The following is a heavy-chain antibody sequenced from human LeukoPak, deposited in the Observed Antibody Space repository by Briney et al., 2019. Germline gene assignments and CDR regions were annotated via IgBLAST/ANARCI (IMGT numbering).Heavy chain of an antibody. Sequence: PGGSLRLSCAASGFTFSSYAMHWVRQAPGKGLEWVAVISYDGSNKYYADSVKGRFTISRDNSKNTLYLQMNSLRAEDTAVYYCARIVTGITMIVGHPYYFDYWGQGTLVTVSS. D-gene: IGHD3-22*01. V-gene: IGHV3-30*04. CDR1: GFTFSSYA. CDR2: ISYDGSNK. CDR3: ARIVTGITMIVGHPYYFDY. J-gene: IGHJ4*02.